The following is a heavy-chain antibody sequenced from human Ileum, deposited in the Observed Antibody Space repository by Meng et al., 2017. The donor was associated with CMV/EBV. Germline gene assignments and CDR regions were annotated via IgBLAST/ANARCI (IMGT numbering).Heavy chain of an antibody. D-gene: IGHD1/OR15-1a*01. Sequence: SETLSLTCAVSGDSVSRRDSGWNWIRQSPSRGLEWLGWTYYGSGWFTNYAVSVKSRLAINAVISKNEFSLHLRFVTPEDTAVYYCARGNNHAFDIWGQGTMVTVSS. CDR1: GDSVSRRDSG. V-gene: IGHV6-1*01. J-gene: IGHJ3*02. CDR3: ARGNNHAFDI. CDR2: TYYGSGWFT.